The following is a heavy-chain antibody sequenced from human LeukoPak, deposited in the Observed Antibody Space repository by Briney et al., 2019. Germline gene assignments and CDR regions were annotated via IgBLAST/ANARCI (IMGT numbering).Heavy chain of an antibody. Sequence: GGSLRLPCAASGFTSSTDVMSWVRQAPGKGLECVSAISGSGGNTYYADSVKGRFTISRDNSKNMLYLQMNSLRAEDTAVYYCAKVSGRIQIWPQPFGDGMDVWGQGTTVTVSS. CDR1: GFTSSTDV. CDR2: ISGSGGNT. V-gene: IGHV3-23*01. CDR3: AKVSGRIQIWPQPFGDGMDV. D-gene: IGHD3-10*01. J-gene: IGHJ6*02.